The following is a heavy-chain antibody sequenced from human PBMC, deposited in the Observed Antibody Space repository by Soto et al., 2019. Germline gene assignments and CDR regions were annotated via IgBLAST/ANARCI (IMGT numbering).Heavy chain of an antibody. CDR1: AYTFTRYW. D-gene: IGHD2-15*01. V-gene: IGHV5-51*01. CDR3: ASRIGSDPSYFDY. Sequence: PGESLKISCKGSAYTFTRYWIGWVRQMPGKGLEWMGIIYPGDSDTRYSPSFQGQVTISADKSISTAYLHWSSLRASDTAMYYCASRIGSDPSYFDYWGQGTLVTVSS. J-gene: IGHJ4*02. CDR2: IYPGDSDT.